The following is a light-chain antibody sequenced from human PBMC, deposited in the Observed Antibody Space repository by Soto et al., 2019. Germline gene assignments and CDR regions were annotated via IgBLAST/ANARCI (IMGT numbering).Light chain of an antibody. V-gene: IGKV3-11*01. CDR3: QQRSNWPPVYT. CDR2: DAS. CDR1: QSVSGY. J-gene: IGKJ2*01. Sequence: EIVLTQSPATLSLSPGERAALSCTASQSVSGYLTWYQQKPGQAPRLLIYDASNRATGIPARFSGSGSGTDFTLTISSLEPEDFAVYYCQQRSNWPPVYTFGQGTKLEIK.